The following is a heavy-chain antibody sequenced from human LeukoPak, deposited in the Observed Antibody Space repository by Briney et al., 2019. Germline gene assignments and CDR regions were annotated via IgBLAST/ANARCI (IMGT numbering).Heavy chain of an antibody. CDR1: GYTFTGYY. CDR3: ARVGISSAMLDY. D-gene: IGHD2-2*01. Sequence: ASVKVSCKASGYTFTGYYMHWVRQAPGQGLEWMGWINPNSGGTNYAQKFQGRVTMTRDTSINTAYMELSRLKFDDTAVYYCARVGISSAMLDYWGQGTLVTVSS. V-gene: IGHV1-2*02. CDR2: INPNSGGT. J-gene: IGHJ4*02.